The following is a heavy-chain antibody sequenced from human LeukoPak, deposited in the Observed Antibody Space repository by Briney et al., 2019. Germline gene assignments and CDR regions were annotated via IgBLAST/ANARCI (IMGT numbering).Heavy chain of an antibody. CDR3: ASSLIAAAALDY. V-gene: IGHV4-34*01. Sequence: PSETLSLTCAVYGGSFSGYYWSWIRRPPGKGLEWIGEINHSGSTNYNPSLKSRVTISVDTSKNQFSLKLSSVTAADTAVYYCASSLIAAAALDYWGQGTLVTVSS. CDR2: INHSGST. CDR1: GGSFSGYY. D-gene: IGHD6-13*01. J-gene: IGHJ4*02.